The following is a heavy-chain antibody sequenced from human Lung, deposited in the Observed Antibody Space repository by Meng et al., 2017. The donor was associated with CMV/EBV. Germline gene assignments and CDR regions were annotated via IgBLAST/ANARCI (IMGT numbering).Heavy chain of an antibody. CDR3: ARDRYFDWLGDAFDI. J-gene: IGHJ3*02. CDR2: IKQDGSEK. V-gene: IGHV3-7*01. CDR1: GFTFSNYW. D-gene: IGHD3-9*01. Sequence: SCAASGFTFSNYWMSWVRQAPGKELEWVANIKQDGSEKYYVDSVKGRFTISRDNAKNSLYLQMNSLRAEDTAVYYCARDRYFDWLGDAFDIWAQGTXVTVSS.